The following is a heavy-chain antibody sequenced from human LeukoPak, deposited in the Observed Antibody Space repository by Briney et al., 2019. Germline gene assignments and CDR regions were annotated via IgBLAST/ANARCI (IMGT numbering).Heavy chain of an antibody. CDR1: GYTFTSYD. CDR2: MNPNSGNT. J-gene: IGHJ4*02. CDR3: ARVYGDYVTDY. D-gene: IGHD4-17*01. V-gene: IGHV1-8*01. Sequence: ASVRVSCKASGYTFTSYDTNWVRQATGQGLEWMGWMNPNSGNTGYAQKFQGRVTMTRNTSISTAYMELSSLRSEDTAVYYCARVYGDYVTDYWGQGTLVTVSS.